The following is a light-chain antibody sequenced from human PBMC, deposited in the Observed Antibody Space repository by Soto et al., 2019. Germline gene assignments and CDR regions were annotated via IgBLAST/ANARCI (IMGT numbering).Light chain of an antibody. CDR2: GAS. V-gene: IGKV3-20*01. Sequence: EIVLTQSPGTLSLSPGERATLSCRASQSVSSSYLAWYQQKPGQAPRLLIYGASTRAPGIPDRFSGSGSGTDFTLTISRLDPEDFAVYYCQQYDSSLYTFGLGTKLEI. CDR1: QSVSSSY. J-gene: IGKJ2*01. CDR3: QQYDSSLYT.